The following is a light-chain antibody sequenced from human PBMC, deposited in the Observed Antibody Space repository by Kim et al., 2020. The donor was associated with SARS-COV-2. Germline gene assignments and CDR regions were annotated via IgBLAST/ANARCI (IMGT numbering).Light chain of an antibody. CDR3: NSYTISSTLV. CDR1: GSDVGIYTY. Sequence: HSTPIACTGTGSDVGIYTYVSWYQQHPGKAPKLVMYDVSYRPSGFSSRFSGSTSGNTASLTISGLQAEDEADYYCNSYTISSTLVFGGGTQLTVL. V-gene: IGLV2-14*03. CDR2: DVS. J-gene: IGLJ2*01.